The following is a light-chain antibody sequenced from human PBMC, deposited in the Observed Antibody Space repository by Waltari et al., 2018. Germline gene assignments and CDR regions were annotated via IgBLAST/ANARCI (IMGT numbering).Light chain of an antibody. CDR2: GQA. V-gene: IGLV3-19*01. CDR3: HSRDTIATRV. J-gene: IGLJ3*02. Sequence: SSELTQDPAVSVALGQTVRITCQGDSLRRYYASWYQQRPGQAPRLVLYGQANRPSGIPDRFAGSTSGDTASLTSTGAQAEDEADYYCHSRDTIATRVFGGGTRLTV. CDR1: SLRRYY.